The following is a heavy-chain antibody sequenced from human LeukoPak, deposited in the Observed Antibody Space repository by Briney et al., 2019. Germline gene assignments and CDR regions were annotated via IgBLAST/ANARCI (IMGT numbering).Heavy chain of an antibody. V-gene: IGHV4-4*02. CDR2: IHHGGST. CDR3: ARDPGTLLRGSRRGYDGNYYYMDV. J-gene: IGHJ6*03. CDR1: GGSMTSSNW. D-gene: IGHD3-10*01. Sequence: PSETLSLTCVISGGSMTSSNWWSWVRQSPGKGLEWIGEIHHGGSTNYHTSLKSRVTISIDKSKNQFSLKLTSVTAADTAVYYCARDPGTLLRGSRRGYDGNYYYMDVWGQGTMATVSS.